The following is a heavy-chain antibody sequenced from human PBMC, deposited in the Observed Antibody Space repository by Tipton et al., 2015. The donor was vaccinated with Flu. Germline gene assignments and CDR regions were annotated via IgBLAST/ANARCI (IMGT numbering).Heavy chain of an antibody. V-gene: IGHV3-23*01. J-gene: IGHJ4*02. Sequence: SLRLSCAASGFTFSSYAMSWVRQAPGKGLEWVSAISGSGGSTYYADSVKGRFTISRDNSKNTLYLQMNSLRAEDTAVYYCARGGWRCSSTSCYGDYWGQGTLVTVSP. CDR1: GFTFSSYA. CDR3: ARGGWRCSSTSCYGDY. CDR2: ISGSGGST. D-gene: IGHD2-2*01.